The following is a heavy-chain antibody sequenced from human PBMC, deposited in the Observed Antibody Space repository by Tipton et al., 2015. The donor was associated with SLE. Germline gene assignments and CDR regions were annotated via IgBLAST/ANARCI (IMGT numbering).Heavy chain of an antibody. Sequence: SLRLSCAASGFTFSSYSMNWVRQAPGKGLEWVSSISGSSTYRYYADSMKGRFTISRDNAKNSLYLQMNSLRAEDTAVYYCARDLYAWGDWGQGTLVTVSS. CDR3: ARDLYAWGD. CDR1: GFTFSSYS. J-gene: IGHJ4*02. V-gene: IGHV3-21*01. D-gene: IGHD3-16*01. CDR2: ISGSSTYR.